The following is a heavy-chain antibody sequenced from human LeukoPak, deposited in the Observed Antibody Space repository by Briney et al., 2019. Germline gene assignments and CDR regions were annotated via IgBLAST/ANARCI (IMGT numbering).Heavy chain of an antibody. Sequence: SVKVSCKASGYTFTSYYMHWVRQAPGQGLEWMGGIIPIFGTANYAQKFQGRVTITADESTSTAYMELSSLRSEDTAVYYCAGTRRYYYGSGSYYPLDYWGQGTLVTVSS. D-gene: IGHD3-10*01. J-gene: IGHJ4*02. CDR1: GYTFTSYY. CDR2: IIPIFGTA. V-gene: IGHV1-69*13. CDR3: AGTRRYYYGSGSYYPLDY.